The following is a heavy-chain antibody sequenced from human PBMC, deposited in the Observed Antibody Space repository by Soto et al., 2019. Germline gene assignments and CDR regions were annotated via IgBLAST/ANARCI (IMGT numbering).Heavy chain of an antibody. V-gene: IGHV3-53*01. CDR1: GFTVSSNF. J-gene: IGHJ6*02. D-gene: IGHD3-10*01. CDR3: ARDLNYGSESYEGMDV. Sequence: GGSLRLSCAAAGFTVSSNFMNWVRQAQGKGLEWVSVIYSGGTTYYADSVKGRFTISRDNSKNTVYLQMNRLRAEDTAVYYCARDLNYGSESYEGMDVWGQGTTVTVSS. CDR2: IYSGGTT.